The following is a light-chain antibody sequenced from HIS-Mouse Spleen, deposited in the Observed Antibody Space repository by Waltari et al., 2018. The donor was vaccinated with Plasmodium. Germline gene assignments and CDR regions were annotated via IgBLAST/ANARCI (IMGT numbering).Light chain of an antibody. J-gene: IGLJ2*01. CDR2: DNN. CDR1: SSNIGNNY. V-gene: IGLV1-51*01. Sequence: QSVLTQPPSVSAAPGQKVTISCSGSSSNIGNNYVSWYQQLPGTAPKLLIYDNNKRPPGVPDRFSGSKSGTSATLGITGLQTGDEADYYCGTWDSSLSAGVAFGGGTKLTVL. CDR3: GTWDSSLSAGVA.